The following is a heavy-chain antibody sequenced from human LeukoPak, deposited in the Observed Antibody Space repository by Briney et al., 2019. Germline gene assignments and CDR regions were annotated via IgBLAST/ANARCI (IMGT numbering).Heavy chain of an antibody. V-gene: IGHV1-69*04. J-gene: IGHJ4*02. CDR3: ARDGGTGSSSY. Sequence: PVKVSCKASGGTFSSYAISWVRQAPGQGLEWMGRIIPIFGIANYAQKFQGRVTITADKSTSTAYMELSSLRSEDTAVYYCARDGGTGSSSYWGQGTLVTVSS. CDR1: GGTFSSYA. D-gene: IGHD6-6*01. CDR2: IIPIFGIA.